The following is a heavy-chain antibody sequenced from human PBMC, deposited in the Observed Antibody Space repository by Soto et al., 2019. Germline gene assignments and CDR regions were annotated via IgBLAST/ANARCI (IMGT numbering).Heavy chain of an antibody. CDR3: ASSWYYYDSSGSLMDV. Sequence: SVKVSCKASGGTFSSYAISWVRQAPGQGLEWMGGIIPIFGTANYAQKFQGRVTITADESTSTAYMELSSLRSEDTAVYYCASSWYYYDSSGSLMDVWGQGTTVIVSS. J-gene: IGHJ6*02. CDR2: IIPIFGTA. CDR1: GGTFSSYA. V-gene: IGHV1-69*13. D-gene: IGHD3-22*01.